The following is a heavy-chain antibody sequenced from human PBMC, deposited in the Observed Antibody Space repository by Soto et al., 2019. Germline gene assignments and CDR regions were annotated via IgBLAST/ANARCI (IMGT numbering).Heavy chain of an antibody. J-gene: IGHJ4*02. CDR3: ARESGDLTSNFDY. CDR1: GLTFPRYS. Sequence: LRLSCAASGLTFPRYSMNWVRQAPGKGLEWVSSISSTTNYIYYGDSMKGRFTISRDNAKNSLYLEMNSLRAEDTAVYYCARESGDLTSNFDYWGEGTLVT. D-gene: IGHD3-10*01. CDR2: ISSTTNYI. V-gene: IGHV3-21*06.